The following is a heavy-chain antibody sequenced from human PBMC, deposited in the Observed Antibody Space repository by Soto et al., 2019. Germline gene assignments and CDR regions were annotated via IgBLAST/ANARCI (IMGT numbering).Heavy chain of an antibody. Sequence: TSETLSLTCTVSGGSISSGDNYWSWIRQPPGKGLEWIGYIYYSGSTYYNPSLKSRITISIDTSRNQFSLKLSSVTAADTAVYYCVRYCSDTSCYTDYVMDVWGQGTTVTVYS. CDR1: GGSISSGDNY. CDR2: IYYSGST. D-gene: IGHD2-2*02. V-gene: IGHV4-30-4*01. CDR3: VRYCSDTSCYTDYVMDV. J-gene: IGHJ6*02.